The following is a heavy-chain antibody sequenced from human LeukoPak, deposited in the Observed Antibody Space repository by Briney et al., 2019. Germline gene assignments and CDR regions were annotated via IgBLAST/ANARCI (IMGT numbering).Heavy chain of an antibody. CDR1: GFVFTGYY. V-gene: IGHV1-2*02. CDR2: INPNSGAT. D-gene: IGHD3-3*01. CDR3: ARVSGTIQWFDP. J-gene: IGHJ5*02. Sequence: EASVKVSCTASGFVFTGYYIHWVRQAPGQGLEWMGWINPNSGATNYAQQFQGRVTMTRGASMDIVHMKLSRLTSDDTAVFYCARVSGTIQWFDPWGQGTLVTVSS.